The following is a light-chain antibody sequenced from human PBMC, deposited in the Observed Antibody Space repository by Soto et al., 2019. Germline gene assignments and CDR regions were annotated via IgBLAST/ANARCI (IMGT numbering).Light chain of an antibody. CDR2: GAS. J-gene: IGKJ3*01. CDR3: KQYDNLPPFT. CDR1: QDIRTS. Sequence: DIQMTQSPSSLSASVGARVSITCQASQDIRTSLSWFQQKPGSAPKLLIYGASNLETGVPSRFMGSGSGRDFTFTINSLQPEDIATYYFKQYDNLPPFTFGPGTKVEIK. V-gene: IGKV1-33*01.